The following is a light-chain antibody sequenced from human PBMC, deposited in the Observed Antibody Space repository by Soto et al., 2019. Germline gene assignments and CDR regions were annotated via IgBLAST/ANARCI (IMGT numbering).Light chain of an antibody. CDR3: QQSYSTPWT. V-gene: IGKV1-39*01. J-gene: IGKJ1*01. CDR2: AAS. Sequence: DIQMTQSPSSLSASVGDRVTITCRASQSISSYLNSYQQKPGKAPKLLIYAASSLQSGVPSRFSGSGSGTDCTLTISSLQPEDFATYYCQQSYSTPWTFGQGTKVESK. CDR1: QSISSY.